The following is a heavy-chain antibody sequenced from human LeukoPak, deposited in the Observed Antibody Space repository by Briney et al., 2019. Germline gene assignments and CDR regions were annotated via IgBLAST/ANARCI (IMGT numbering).Heavy chain of an antibody. V-gene: IGHV3-7*01. Sequence: GGSLRLSCAASGFTFSSYWMSWVRQAPGKGLEWVANIKQDGSEKYYVDSVKGRFTISRDNAKNSLYLQMNSLRAEDTAVYYCAXDLGLRYFDWSPYFDYWGQGTLVTVSS. D-gene: IGHD3-9*01. CDR3: AXDLGLRYFDWSPYFDY. CDR2: IKQDGSEK. CDR1: GFTFSSYW. J-gene: IGHJ4*02.